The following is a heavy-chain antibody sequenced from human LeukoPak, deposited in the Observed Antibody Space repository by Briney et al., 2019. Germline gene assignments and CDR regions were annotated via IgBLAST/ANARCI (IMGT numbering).Heavy chain of an antibody. CDR2: ITSDGTST. CDR3: ARVPTRPPVHYPYFDY. J-gene: IGHJ4*02. Sequence: GGSLRLSCAASGFTFSSHWMHWVRQAPGKGLVWVSRITSDGTSTIYANSVKGRFTISRDNAKNALYLQMNSLRAEDTAVYYCARVPTRPPVHYPYFDYWGQGALVTVSS. CDR1: GFTFSSHW. V-gene: IGHV3-74*01. D-gene: IGHD6-6*01.